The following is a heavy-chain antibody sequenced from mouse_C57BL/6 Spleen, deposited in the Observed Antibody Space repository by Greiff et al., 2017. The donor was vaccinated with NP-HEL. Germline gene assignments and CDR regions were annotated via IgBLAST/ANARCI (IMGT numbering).Heavy chain of an antibody. V-gene: IGHV6-3*01. Sequence: EVMLVESGGGLVQPGGSMKLSCVASGFTFSNYWMNWVRQSPETGLEWVAQIRLKSDNYATHYAESVKGRFTISRDDSKSSVYLQMNNLRAEDTGIYYCTDRPGFAYWGQGTLVTVSA. CDR2: IRLKSDNYAT. J-gene: IGHJ3*01. CDR3: TDRPGFAY. CDR1: GFTFSNYW.